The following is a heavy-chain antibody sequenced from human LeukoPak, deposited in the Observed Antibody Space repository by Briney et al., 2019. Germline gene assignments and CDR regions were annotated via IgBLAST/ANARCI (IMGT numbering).Heavy chain of an antibody. Sequence: SETLSLTCTVSGGSISNSSYYWGWIRQPPGKGLEWIGSIYYSGSTYYNPSLKSRVTISVDTSKNQFSLKLSSVTAADTAVYYCARGGYSNWFDPWGQGTLVTVSS. CDR1: GGSISNSSYY. J-gene: IGHJ5*02. D-gene: IGHD4-23*01. V-gene: IGHV4-39*01. CDR3: ARGGYSNWFDP. CDR2: IYYSGST.